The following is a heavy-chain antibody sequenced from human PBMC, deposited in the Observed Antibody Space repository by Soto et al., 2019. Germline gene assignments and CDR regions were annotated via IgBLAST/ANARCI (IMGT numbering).Heavy chain of an antibody. D-gene: IGHD3-16*01. Sequence: SETLSLTCAVYGGSFSGYYWSWIRQPPGKGLEWIGEINHSGSTNYNPSLKSRVTISVDTSKNQFSLKLSSVTAADTAVYYCARGRRSGEGDYWDQGTLVTVSS. J-gene: IGHJ4*02. CDR1: GGSFSGYY. V-gene: IGHV4-34*01. CDR3: ARGRRSGEGDY. CDR2: INHSGST.